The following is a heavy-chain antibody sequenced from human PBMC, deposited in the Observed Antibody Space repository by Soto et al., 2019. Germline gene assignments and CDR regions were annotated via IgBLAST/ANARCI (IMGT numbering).Heavy chain of an antibody. D-gene: IGHD1-1*01. V-gene: IGHV3-72*01. J-gene: IGHJ4*02. CDR1: GFTFEDHY. Sequence: GSLRLSCAASGFTFEDHYIDWVGEGPRKGLEWVGRARNKAYSYTTEYAASVKGRCTISRDDSKNSAYLQMNSLNTEDTAVYYCARVDKQLGTTFFDYWGQGILVTVSS. CDR3: ARVDKQLGTTFFDY. CDR2: ARNKAYSYTT.